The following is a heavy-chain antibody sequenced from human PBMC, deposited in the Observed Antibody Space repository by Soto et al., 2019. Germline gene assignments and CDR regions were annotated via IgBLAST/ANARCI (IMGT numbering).Heavy chain of an antibody. D-gene: IGHD6-19*01. CDR2: ISGSGGHS. Sequence: EVQLLESGGGFVQPGGSLRLSCAASGFTFNDYAMAWVRQAPGQGLEWVSAISGSGGHSSYVDSVRGRFTISRDNVNNIMCLDMSDMRAEDTALYYCAKDCRRLAVTGSAFDAWGQGALVTVSS. CDR1: GFTFNDYA. V-gene: IGHV3-23*01. CDR3: AKDCRRLAVTGSAFDA. J-gene: IGHJ4*02.